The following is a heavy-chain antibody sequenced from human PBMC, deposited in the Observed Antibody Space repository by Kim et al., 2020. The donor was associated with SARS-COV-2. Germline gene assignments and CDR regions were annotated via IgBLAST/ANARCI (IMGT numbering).Heavy chain of an antibody. Sequence: GRFTIARDNAKNSLYLQMNSLRAEDTAVYYCARGRGGITIFGVAMGTFDIWGQGTMVTVSS. V-gene: IGHV3-11*06. J-gene: IGHJ3*02. CDR3: ARGRGGITIFGVAMGTFDI. D-gene: IGHD3-3*01.